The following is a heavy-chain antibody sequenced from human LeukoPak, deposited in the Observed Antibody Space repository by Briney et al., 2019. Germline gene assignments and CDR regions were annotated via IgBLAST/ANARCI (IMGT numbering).Heavy chain of an antibody. CDR2: IYYSGST. CDR3: ARQDRIAVAGTYY. CDR1: GGSISSSSYS. D-gene: IGHD6-19*01. V-gene: IGHV4-39*01. Sequence: SETLSLTCTVSGGSISSSSYSWGWIRQPPGKGLEWIGSIYYSGSTYYNPSLKSRVTISVDTSKNQFSLKLSSVTAADTAVYYCARQDRIAVAGTYYWGQGTLVTVSS. J-gene: IGHJ4*02.